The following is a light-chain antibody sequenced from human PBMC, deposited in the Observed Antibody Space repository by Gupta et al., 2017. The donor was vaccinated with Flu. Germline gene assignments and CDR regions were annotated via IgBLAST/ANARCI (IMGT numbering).Light chain of an antibody. J-gene: IGKJ4*01. CDR2: YAS. CDR3: QQRSNWPPIT. V-gene: IGKV3-11*01. Sequence: EIVLTQSPATLPLSPWERATLSRRASQRVNSYLPWYQQKPGQTPRHLIYYASKRATGIAPRFSGSGSGKEFPPTISSLEHEDVAVYYCQQRSNWPPITFGGGTKVEIK. CDR1: QRVNSY.